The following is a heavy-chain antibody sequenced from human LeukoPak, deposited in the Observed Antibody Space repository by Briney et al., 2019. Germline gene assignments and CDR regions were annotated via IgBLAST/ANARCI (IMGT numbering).Heavy chain of an antibody. V-gene: IGHV3-73*01. CDR3: TTFLNCSSTSCYGTGDYFDY. CDR1: GFTFSGSA. CDR2: IRSKANSYAT. J-gene: IGHJ4*02. Sequence: GGSLRLSCAASGFTFSGSAMHWVRQASGKGLEWVGRIRSKANSYATAYAASVKGRFTISRDDSKNTAYLQMNSLKTEDTAVYYCTTFLNCSSTSCYGTGDYFDYWGQGTLVTVSS. D-gene: IGHD2-2*01.